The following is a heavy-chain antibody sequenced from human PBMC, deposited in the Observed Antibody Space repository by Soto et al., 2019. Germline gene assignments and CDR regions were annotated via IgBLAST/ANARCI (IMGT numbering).Heavy chain of an antibody. CDR2: IYHSGST. V-gene: IGHV4-4*02. CDR3: ARVGPTAAGNRDYYYYGMDV. CDR1: GGSISSSNW. D-gene: IGHD6-13*01. J-gene: IGHJ6*02. Sequence: SETLSLTCAVSGGSISSSNWWSWVRQLPAKGLEWIGEIYHSGSTNYNPSLKSRVTISVDKSKNQFSLKLSSVTAADTAVYYCARVGPTAAGNRDYYYYGMDVWGQGTTVTVSS.